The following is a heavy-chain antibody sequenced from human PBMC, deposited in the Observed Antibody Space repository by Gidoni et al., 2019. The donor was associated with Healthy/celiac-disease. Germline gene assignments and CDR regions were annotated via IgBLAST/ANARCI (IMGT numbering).Heavy chain of an antibody. CDR1: GYTFTSYY. D-gene: IGHD3-22*01. J-gene: IGHJ1*01. CDR3: AKDYYDSSAPLD. Sequence: QVQLVQSGAAVKKPGAPVKVSCKASGYTFTSYYMHWVRQAPGQGLAWMGIINPSGGSTSYAQKFQGRVTMTRDTSTSTVYMELSSLRSEDTAVYYCAKDYYDSSAPLDWGQGTLVTVSS. V-gene: IGHV1-46*01. CDR2: INPSGGST.